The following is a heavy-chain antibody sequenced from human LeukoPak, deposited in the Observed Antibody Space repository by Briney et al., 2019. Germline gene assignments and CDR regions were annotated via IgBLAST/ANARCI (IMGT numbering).Heavy chain of an antibody. D-gene: IGHD1-20*01. V-gene: IGHV1-69*05. CDR1: GGTFSSYA. CDR2: IIPIFGTA. Sequence: SVKVSCKASGGTFSSYANSWVRQAPGQGLECKRRIIPIFGTANYAQKFQGRVAITTDESTSTAYMELSSLRSEDTAVYYCARGITGDNWFDPWGQGTLVTVSS. CDR3: ARGITGDNWFDP. J-gene: IGHJ5*02.